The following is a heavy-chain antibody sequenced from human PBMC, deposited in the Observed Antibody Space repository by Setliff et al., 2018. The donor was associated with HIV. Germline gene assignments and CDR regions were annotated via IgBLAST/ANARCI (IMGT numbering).Heavy chain of an antibody. V-gene: IGHV4-61*02. D-gene: IGHD2-15*01. CDR2: IYTSGST. J-gene: IGHJ4*02. CDR3: ARSHFYCSGGSCYSGYFDY. CDR1: GGSISSGSYY. Sequence: SETLSLTCTVSGGSISSGSYYWSWIRQPAGKGLEWIGRIYTSGSTNYNPSLKSRVTISVDTSKNQFSLKLSAVTAADTAVYYCARSHFYCSGGSCYSGYFDYWGQGTLVTVSS.